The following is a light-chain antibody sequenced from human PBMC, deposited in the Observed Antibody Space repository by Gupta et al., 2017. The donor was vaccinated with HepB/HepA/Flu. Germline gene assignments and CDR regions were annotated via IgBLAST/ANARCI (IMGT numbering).Light chain of an antibody. CDR2: GPS. Sequence: EIVLTQSPGTLSLSPGERATLSCRASQSVSTTYLAWYQQKPGQAPRLLIYGPSTRATGIPDRFSGSGSGTDFALTSDRLEPEDFAVYYCQQYDGSSDTCGQGTKLEI. CDR1: QSVSTTY. J-gene: IGKJ2*01. CDR3: QQYDGSSDT. V-gene: IGKV3-20*01.